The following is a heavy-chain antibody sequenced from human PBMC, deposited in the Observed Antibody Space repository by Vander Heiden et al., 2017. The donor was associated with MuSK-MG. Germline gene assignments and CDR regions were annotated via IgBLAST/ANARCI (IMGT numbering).Heavy chain of an antibody. CDR2: INHSGST. CDR1: GGSVRGYY. D-gene: IGHD2-21*02. V-gene: IGHV4-34*01. J-gene: IGHJ5*02. CDR3: ARGHIVVVTAIRRTPTNNWFDP. Sequence: QVHIQQCGAALFKPSETLSLTCAAYGGSVRGYYWSWCRQPPGKGLEWIGEINHSGSTNYNPSLKRRVTIAVYTSKNQFSLKLSSVTAADTAVYYCARGHIVVVTAIRRTPTNNWFDPWGQGTLGTVSS.